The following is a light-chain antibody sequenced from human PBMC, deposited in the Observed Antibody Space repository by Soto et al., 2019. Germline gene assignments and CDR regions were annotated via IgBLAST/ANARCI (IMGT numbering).Light chain of an antibody. J-gene: IGLJ1*01. CDR3: AAWDDSLSGYV. CDR1: SSNLGTNY. V-gene: IGLV1-47*02. CDR2: TNS. Sequence: QSVLTQPPSASGTPGQRVTISCSGSSSNLGTNYVYWYQQLPGTAPKLLIYTNSQRPSGVPDRFSGSKSGTSASLAISGPRSEDEADYYCAAWDDSLSGYVFGTGTKVTVL.